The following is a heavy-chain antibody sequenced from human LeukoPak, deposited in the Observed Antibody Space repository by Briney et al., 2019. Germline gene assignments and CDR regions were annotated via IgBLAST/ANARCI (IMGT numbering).Heavy chain of an antibody. CDR2: IRYDGSNK. CDR1: GFTFSSYG. D-gene: IGHD6-13*01. CDR3: AKDRRAAAGSPKEGIDY. Sequence: GGSLRLSCAASGFTFSSYGMHWVRQAPGKGLEWVAFIRYDGSNKYYADSVKGRFTISRDNSKDTLYLQMNSLRAEDTAVYYCAKDRRAAAGSPKEGIDYWGQGTLVTVSS. J-gene: IGHJ4*02. V-gene: IGHV3-30*02.